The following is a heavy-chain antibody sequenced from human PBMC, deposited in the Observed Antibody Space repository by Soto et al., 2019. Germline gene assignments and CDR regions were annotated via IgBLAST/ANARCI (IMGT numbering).Heavy chain of an antibody. J-gene: IGHJ4*02. CDR3: TTSQGYSSSWLFLDDY. Sequence: EVQLVESGGGLVKPGGSLRLSCAASGFTFSNAWMSWVRQAPGKGLEWVGRIKSKTEGGTTDYAAPVKGRFTISIDDSKNTLYLKMNSLKTEDTAVYYCTTSQGYSSSWLFLDDYWGQGTLVTVSS. CDR1: GFTFSNAW. CDR2: IKSKTEGGTT. V-gene: IGHV3-15*01. D-gene: IGHD6-13*01.